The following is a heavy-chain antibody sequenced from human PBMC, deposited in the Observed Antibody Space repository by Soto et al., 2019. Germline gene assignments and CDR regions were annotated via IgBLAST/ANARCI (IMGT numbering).Heavy chain of an antibody. J-gene: IGHJ4*02. CDR1: GFTFSSYA. CDR3: ARDRFGDDYGAFDY. CDR2: ISYDGSNK. D-gene: IGHD4-17*01. V-gene: IGHV3-30-3*01. Sequence: GGSLRLSCAAPGFTFSSYAMHWVRQAPGKGLEWVAVISYDGSNKYYADSVKGRFTISRDNSKNTLYLQMNSLRAEDTAVYYCARDRFGDDYGAFDYWGQGTLVTVSS.